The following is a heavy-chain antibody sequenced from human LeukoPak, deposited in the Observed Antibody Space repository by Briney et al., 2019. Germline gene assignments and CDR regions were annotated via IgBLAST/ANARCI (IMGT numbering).Heavy chain of an antibody. D-gene: IGHD5-18*01. CDR1: GGSFSGYY. J-gene: IGHJ4*02. Sequence: PETLSLTCAVYGGSFSGYYWSWIRQPPGKGLEWIGEINHSGSTNYNPSLKSRVTISVDTSKNQFSLKLSSVTAADTAVYYCAGGYSYGFWDDYWGQGTLVTVSS. CDR3: AGGYSYGFWDDY. CDR2: INHSGST. V-gene: IGHV4-34*01.